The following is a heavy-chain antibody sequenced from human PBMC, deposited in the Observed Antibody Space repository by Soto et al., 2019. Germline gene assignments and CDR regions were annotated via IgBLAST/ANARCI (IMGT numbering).Heavy chain of an antibody. Sequence: GGSLRLSCAASGSTFSDYYMSWIRQAPGKGLEWVSYISSSSSYTNYADSVKGRFTISRDNAKNSLYLQMNSLRAEDTAVYYCARVYDATYFDYWGQGTRVTVSS. J-gene: IGHJ4*02. CDR3: ARVYDATYFDY. V-gene: IGHV3-11*06. D-gene: IGHD3-3*01. CDR2: ISSSSSYT. CDR1: GSTFSDYY.